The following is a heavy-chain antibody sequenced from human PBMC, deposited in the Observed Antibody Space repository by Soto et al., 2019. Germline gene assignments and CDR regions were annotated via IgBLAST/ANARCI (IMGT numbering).Heavy chain of an antibody. J-gene: IGHJ6*02. CDR3: ARVAGTYYYYYGMDV. V-gene: IGHV3-66*01. D-gene: IGHD6-13*01. Sequence: EVQLLESGGGFVQPGGSLRLSCAASGFTFSTYMTWVRQAPGKGLEWVSVIYSGGSTYYADSVKGRFTISRDNSKNTLYLQMNSLRAEDTAVYYCARVAGTYYYYYGMDVWGQGTTVTVSS. CDR1: GFTFSTY. CDR2: IYSGGST.